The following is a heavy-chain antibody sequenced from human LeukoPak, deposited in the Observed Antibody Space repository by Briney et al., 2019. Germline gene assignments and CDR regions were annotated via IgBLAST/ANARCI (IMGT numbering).Heavy chain of an antibody. Sequence: SETLSLTCTVSGDSISSSTYYWGWSRQPAGKGLEWIGTIYYTGSLYYNPSLKGRVTISLDTSKNHFSLRLSSVTAADTAVYYCATLFLNIEGPPGDYWGQGTLVTVSS. D-gene: IGHD6-6*01. CDR3: ATLFLNIEGPPGDY. CDR1: GDSISSSTYY. V-gene: IGHV4-39*02. J-gene: IGHJ4*02. CDR2: IYYTGSL.